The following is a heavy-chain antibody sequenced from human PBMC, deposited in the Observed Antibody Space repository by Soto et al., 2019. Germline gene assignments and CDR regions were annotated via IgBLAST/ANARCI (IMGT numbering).Heavy chain of an antibody. CDR2: IYYSGST. V-gene: IGHV4-59*01. CDR1: GGSISSYY. J-gene: IGHJ4*02. Sequence: SETLSLTCTVSGGSISSYYWSWIRQPPGKGLEWIGYIYYSGSTNYNPSLKSRVTISVDTSKNQFSLKLGSVTAADTAVYYCASTYSSGLYFDYWGQGTLVTVSS. CDR3: ASTYSSGLYFDY. D-gene: IGHD6-19*01.